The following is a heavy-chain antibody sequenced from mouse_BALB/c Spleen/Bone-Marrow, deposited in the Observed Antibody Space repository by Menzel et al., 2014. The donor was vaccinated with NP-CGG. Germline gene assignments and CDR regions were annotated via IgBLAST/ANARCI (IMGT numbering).Heavy chain of an antibody. V-gene: IGHV1-61*01. D-gene: IGHD1-1*01. CDR3: AREREITTVVAGDWYFDV. CDR2: IHLSDSET. Sequence: QVQLQQSGAELVRPGASVKLSCKASGYSFTSYWMNWVKQRPGQGLEWIGMIHLSDSETRLNQKFKDKATLTVDKSSSTAYMQLSSPTSEDSAVYYCAREREITTVVAGDWYFDVWGAGTTVTVSS. CDR1: GYSFTSYW. J-gene: IGHJ1*01.